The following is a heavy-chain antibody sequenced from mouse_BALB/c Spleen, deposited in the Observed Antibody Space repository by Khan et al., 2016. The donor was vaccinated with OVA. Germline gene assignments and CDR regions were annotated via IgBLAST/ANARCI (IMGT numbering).Heavy chain of an antibody. CDR2: ISPGSGDT. CDR1: GYTFTDYY. Sequence: QVQLQQSGAELARPGASVKLSCTASGYTFTDYYINWVKQRTGQGLEWIGEISPGSGDTYYNARFMGKATLTADKSSSTAYMQLSSLTSEASAVYFCARGNYFGYTFAYWGQGTLVTVS. CDR3: ARGNYFGYTFAY. J-gene: IGHJ3*01. V-gene: IGHV1-77*01. D-gene: IGHD1-2*01.